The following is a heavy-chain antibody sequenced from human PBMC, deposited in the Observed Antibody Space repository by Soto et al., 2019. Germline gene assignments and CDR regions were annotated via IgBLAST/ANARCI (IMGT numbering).Heavy chain of an antibody. CDR1: GLTVSSNY. Sequence: EVQLVESGGGLVQPGGSLRLSCAASGLTVSSNYMSWVRQAPGKGLEWVSVIYSGGSTYYADSVKGRFTISRDNSKNTQYPQMNSLRAEDTAVYYCARVGYYYGGDAFDIWGQVTMVTVSS. CDR2: IYSGGST. CDR3: ARVGYYYGGDAFDI. D-gene: IGHD3-22*01. J-gene: IGHJ3*02. V-gene: IGHV3-66*01.